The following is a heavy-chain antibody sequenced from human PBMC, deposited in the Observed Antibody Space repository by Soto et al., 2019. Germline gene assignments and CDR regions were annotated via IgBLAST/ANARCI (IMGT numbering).Heavy chain of an antibody. CDR2: IYYSGST. Sequence: PSETLSLTCSVSGGSISSGDYYWNWIRQPPGKGLEWIGHIYYSGSTYYNSSLKSRVTISLDTSKNQFSLKLSSVTAADTAVYYCARADIVVVPAGVGFDPWGQGTLVTVSS. D-gene: IGHD2-2*01. J-gene: IGHJ5*02. CDR1: GGSISSGDYY. V-gene: IGHV4-30-4*01. CDR3: ARADIVVVPAGVGFDP.